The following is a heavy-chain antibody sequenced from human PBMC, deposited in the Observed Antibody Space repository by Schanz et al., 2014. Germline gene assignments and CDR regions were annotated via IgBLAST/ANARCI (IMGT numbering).Heavy chain of an antibody. Sequence: QVQLVQSGAEVKKPGASVKVSCEASRYTFNTYGLNWVRQAPGQGLEWMGWISAYTNNTNYAQKVQGRVTMTTDKSTSTASMELSSLRSEDTAVYYCARGPSQGYSYGHNIGAYYYGMDVWGQGTTVTVSS. CDR3: ARGPSQGYSYGHNIGAYYYGMDV. V-gene: IGHV1-18*01. D-gene: IGHD5-18*01. J-gene: IGHJ6*02. CDR1: RYTFNTYG. CDR2: ISAYTNNT.